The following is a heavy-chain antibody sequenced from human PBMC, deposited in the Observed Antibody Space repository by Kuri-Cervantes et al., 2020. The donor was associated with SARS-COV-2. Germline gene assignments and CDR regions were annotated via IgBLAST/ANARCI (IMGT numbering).Heavy chain of an antibody. V-gene: IGHV4-38-2*01. CDR1: GYSISSGYC. CDR2: IYHSGTT. CDR3: ARPPLGRIFGVVIPPDV. D-gene: IGHD3-3*01. Sequence: SETLSLTCAVSGYSISSGYCWGWLRPPPGKGLEWVWSIYHSGTTYYTPSLKRRVTISVDTTNNQFSLMLSPVTAAATAVYYCARPPLGRIFGVVIPPDVWGKGTTVTVSS. J-gene: IGHJ6*04.